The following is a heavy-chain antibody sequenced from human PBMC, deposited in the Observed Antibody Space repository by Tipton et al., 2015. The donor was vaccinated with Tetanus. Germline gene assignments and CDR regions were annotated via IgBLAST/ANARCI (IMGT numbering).Heavy chain of an antibody. Sequence: LRLSCAVSGYSISSGYYWGWIRQPPGKGLEWIGSIYHSGSTYYNPSLKSRVTISIDTSKNQFSLKLSSVTAADTAVYYCARDRRTVTTSLFDYWGQGTLVTVSS. V-gene: IGHV4-38-2*02. CDR3: ARDRRTVTTSLFDY. D-gene: IGHD4-17*01. CDR1: GYSISSGYY. J-gene: IGHJ4*02. CDR2: IYHSGST.